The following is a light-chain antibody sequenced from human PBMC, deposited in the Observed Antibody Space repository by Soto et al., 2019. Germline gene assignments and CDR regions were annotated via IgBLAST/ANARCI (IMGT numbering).Light chain of an antibody. V-gene: IGLV1-51*01. J-gene: IGLJ2*01. CDR3: GTWDTTLSGAV. CDR1: SSNIGNNY. CDR2: DNN. Sequence: QSVLTQPPSVSAAPGQTVTISCSGSSSNIGNNYVSWYQQLPGTAPKLLIYDNNKRPSGIPDRFSGSKSGTSATLGITGLQTGDEADYYCGTWDTTLSGAVFGGGTKLTVL.